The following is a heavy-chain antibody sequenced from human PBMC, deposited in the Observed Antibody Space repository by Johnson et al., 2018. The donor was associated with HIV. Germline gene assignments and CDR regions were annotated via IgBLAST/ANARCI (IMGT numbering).Heavy chain of an antibody. CDR1: GFIISSYW. D-gene: IGHD5-18*01. Sequence: VQLVESGGGLVQPGGSLRLSCAASGFIISSYWMTWVRQAPGKGLEWVSLIYSGENTKYADSVKGRFTISRDSSKNTLFLQLNSLRPEDTAVYYCARVSLAYSYGYDALDIWGQGTMVTVSS. V-gene: IGHV3-66*02. CDR3: ARVSLAYSYGYDALDI. CDR2: IYSGENT. J-gene: IGHJ3*02.